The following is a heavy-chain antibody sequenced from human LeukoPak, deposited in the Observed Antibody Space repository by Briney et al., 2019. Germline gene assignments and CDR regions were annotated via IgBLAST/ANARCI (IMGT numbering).Heavy chain of an antibody. CDR1: GYTFTNYY. CDR3: AREIGPIQLHLWGSAFDY. CDR2: LNPGGGSR. V-gene: IGHV1-46*01. D-gene: IGHD5-18*01. J-gene: IGHJ4*02. Sequence: ASVKVSCKASGYTFTNYYLHWVRQAPGQGLEWMGILNPGGGSRNYAQKFRGRVTMTRDTSTSTVYVELSSLRSEDTAVYYCAREIGPIQLHLWGSAFDYWGQGTLVTVSS.